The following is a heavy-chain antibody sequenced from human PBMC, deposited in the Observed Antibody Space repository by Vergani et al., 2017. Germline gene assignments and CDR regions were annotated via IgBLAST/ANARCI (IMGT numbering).Heavy chain of an antibody. CDR2: IYYSGST. CDR3: ASLPYCSSTSCLDY. CDR1: GGSISSYY. Sequence: VQLQESGPGLVKPSETLSLTCTVSGGSISSYYWSWIRQPPGKGLEWIGYIYYSGSTNYNPSLKSRVTISVDTSKNQFSLKRSSVTAADTAVYYCASLPYCSSTSCLDYWGQGTLVTVSS. V-gene: IGHV4-59*08. J-gene: IGHJ4*02. D-gene: IGHD2-2*01.